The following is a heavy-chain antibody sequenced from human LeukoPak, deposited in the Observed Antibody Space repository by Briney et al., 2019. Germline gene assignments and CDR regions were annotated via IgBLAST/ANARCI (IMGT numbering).Heavy chain of an antibody. CDR1: GGSVSSGSYY. V-gene: IGHV4-61*01. CDR3: ARDSSDGNYFDY. J-gene: IGHJ4*02. CDR2: IYNSGST. Sequence: SETLSLTCTVSGGSVSSGSYYWSWIRQPPGKGLEWIGYIYNSGSTNYNPSLKSRVTISVDTSKNQFSLKLSSVTAADTAMYYCARDSSDGNYFDYWGQGTLVTVSS.